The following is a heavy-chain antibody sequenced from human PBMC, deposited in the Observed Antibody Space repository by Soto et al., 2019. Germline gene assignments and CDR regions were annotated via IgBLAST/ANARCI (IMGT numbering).Heavy chain of an antibody. CDR2: INYSGKT. Sequence: QVHLQESGPGLVKPSATLSLTCSVSGGSISSDAYLWSWVRQHPGKGLEWIGYINYSGKTYFNPSLRSRLAISMTTSKNHFSLKLTSITAADTAVYYCAIASVITQEALSWGQGTLVTVSS. CDR3: AIASVITQEALS. D-gene: IGHD4-17*01. V-gene: IGHV4-31*03. J-gene: IGHJ3*01. CDR1: GGSISSDAYL.